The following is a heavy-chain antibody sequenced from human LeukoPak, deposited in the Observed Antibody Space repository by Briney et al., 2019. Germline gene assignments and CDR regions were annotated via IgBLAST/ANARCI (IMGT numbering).Heavy chain of an antibody. CDR2: IYTSGST. CDR1: GGSISSYY. CDR3: ARLIVPAALMDV. J-gene: IGHJ6*03. Sequence: SETLFLTCTVSGGSISSYYWSWIWQPPGKGLEWIGYIYTSGSTNYNPSLKSRVTISVDTSKNQFSLKLSSVTAADTAVYYCARLIVPAALMDVWGKGTTVTVSS. V-gene: IGHV4-4*09. D-gene: IGHD2-2*01.